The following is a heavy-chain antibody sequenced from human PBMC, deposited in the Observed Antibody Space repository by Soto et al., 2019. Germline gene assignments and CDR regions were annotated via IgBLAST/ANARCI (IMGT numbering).Heavy chain of an antibody. CDR1: GYTFTSYA. CDR2: INAGNGNT. D-gene: IGHD1-7*01. CDR3: ASSSFNWNYPNPPYYFDY. V-gene: IGHV1-3*01. J-gene: IGHJ4*02. Sequence: ASVKVSCKASGYTFTSYAMHWVRQAPGQRLEWMGWINAGNGNTKYSQKFQGRVTITRDTSASTAYMELSSLRSEDTAVYYCASSSFNWNYPNPPYYFDYWGQGTLVTVSS.